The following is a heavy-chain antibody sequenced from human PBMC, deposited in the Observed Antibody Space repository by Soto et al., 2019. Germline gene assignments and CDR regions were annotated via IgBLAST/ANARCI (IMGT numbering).Heavy chain of an antibody. CDR1: GYSFTSYW. CDR3: ARLGAYDGSSWYAYDYWFDP. CDR2: IYPGDSDT. Sequence: PGESLKISCKGSGYSFTSYWIGWVRQMPGKGLEWMGIIYPGDSDTRYSPSFQGQVTISADKSISTAYLQWSSLKASDTAMYYCARLGAYDGSSWYAYDYWFDPWGQGTLVTVSS. V-gene: IGHV5-51*01. J-gene: IGHJ5*02. D-gene: IGHD6-13*01.